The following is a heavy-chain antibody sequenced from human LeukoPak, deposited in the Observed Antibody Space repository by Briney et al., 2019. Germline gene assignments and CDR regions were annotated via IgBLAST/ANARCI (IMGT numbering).Heavy chain of an antibody. D-gene: IGHD3-22*01. Sequence: SETLSLTCGVYGASFSGHYWTWIRQPSGKGLEWIGEINHSGSISYNPSLTSRVTISVDTSNNQFSLRLSSVTAADTAVYHCARGGDSTGYNYWGQGILVTVSS. CDR1: GASFSGHY. V-gene: IGHV4-34*01. CDR3: ARGGDSTGYNY. CDR2: INHSGSI. J-gene: IGHJ4*02.